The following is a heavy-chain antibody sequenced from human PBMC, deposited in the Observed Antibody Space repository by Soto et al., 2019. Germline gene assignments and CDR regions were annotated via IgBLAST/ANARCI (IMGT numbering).Heavy chain of an antibody. J-gene: IGHJ4*02. CDR3: ARAVGPFDY. V-gene: IGHV3-33*01. CDR2: IWYDGSHK. D-gene: IGHD1-26*01. CDR1: GFTFSTYG. Sequence: QVQLVESGGGVVQPGRSLRLSCAASGFTFSTYGMHWARQAPGMGLEWVAVIWYDGSHKDYADSVKGRFTISRDNSKNTLYLQMNSLRVEDTAVYYCARAVGPFDYWGQGTLVTVSS.